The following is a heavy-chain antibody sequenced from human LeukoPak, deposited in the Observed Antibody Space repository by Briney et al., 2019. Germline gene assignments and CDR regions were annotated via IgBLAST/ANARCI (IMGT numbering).Heavy chain of an antibody. Sequence: GSLRLSCTASGFIFSDYSMDWVRQAPGKGLEWVGRSRNKAKSYSTEYAASVKGRFTVSRDDSKNSLYLQMNSLRAEDTAVYYCARESPVGATGGLDYWGQGTLVTVSS. CDR1: GFIFSDYS. V-gene: IGHV3-72*01. J-gene: IGHJ4*02. CDR3: ARESPVGATGGLDY. D-gene: IGHD1-26*01. CDR2: SRNKAKSYST.